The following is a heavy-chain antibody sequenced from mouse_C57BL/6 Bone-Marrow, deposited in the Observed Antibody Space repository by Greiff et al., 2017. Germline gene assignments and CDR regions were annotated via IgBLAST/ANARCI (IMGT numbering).Heavy chain of an antibody. J-gene: IGHJ4*01. Sequence: QVQLQQSGAELARPGASVKLSCKASGYTFTSYGISWVKQRTGQGLEWIGEIYPRSGNTYYNEKFKGKATLTADKSASTAYMELRNLTSEDSAVYFCARWGVISTVVAPMDYWGQGTSVTVSS. D-gene: IGHD1-1*01. CDR3: ARWGVISTVVAPMDY. CDR1: GYTFTSYG. V-gene: IGHV1-81*01. CDR2: IYPRSGNT.